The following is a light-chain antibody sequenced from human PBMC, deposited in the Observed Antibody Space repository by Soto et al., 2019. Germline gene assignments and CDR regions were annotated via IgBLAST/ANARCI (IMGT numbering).Light chain of an antibody. CDR1: QSISSY. V-gene: IGKV1-39*01. CDR2: AAS. CDR3: QQSYSTPIT. J-gene: IGKJ5*01. Sequence: DIEMTQSRSSLSASVGDIFTISCGASQSISSYLNWYQQKPGKAPKLLIYAASSLQSGVPSRFSGSGSGTDFTLTISSLQPEDFATYYCQQSYSTPITFGQGTRLEIK.